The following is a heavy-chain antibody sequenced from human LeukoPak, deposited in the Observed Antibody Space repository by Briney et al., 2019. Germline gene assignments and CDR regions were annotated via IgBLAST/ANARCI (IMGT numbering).Heavy chain of an antibody. Sequence: GASVKVSCKASGYTFTGYYMHWVRQAPGQGLEWMGWINPNNGGTNYAQKFQGRVTMTRDTSISTAYMELSRLRSDDTAVYYCARERLGAHDAFDIWGQGTMVTVSS. CDR2: INPNNGGT. CDR1: GYTFTGYY. CDR3: ARERLGAHDAFDI. J-gene: IGHJ3*02. V-gene: IGHV1-2*02. D-gene: IGHD3-16*01.